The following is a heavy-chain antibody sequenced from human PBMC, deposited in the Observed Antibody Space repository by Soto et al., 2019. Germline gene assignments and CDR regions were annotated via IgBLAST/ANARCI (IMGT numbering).Heavy chain of an antibody. J-gene: IGHJ2*01. D-gene: IGHD2-15*01. CDR1: GGSVSSGSYY. CDR3: ARDSPEGLGGGGEGYFDL. V-gene: IGHV4-61*01. Sequence: QVQLQESGPGLVKPSETLSLTCTVSGGSVSSGSYYWSWIRQPPGKGLEWIGYIYYSGSTNYNPSLKSRVTISVDTSKNQFSLKLSSVTAADTAVYYCARDSPEGLGGGGEGYFDLWGRGTLVTVSS. CDR2: IYYSGST.